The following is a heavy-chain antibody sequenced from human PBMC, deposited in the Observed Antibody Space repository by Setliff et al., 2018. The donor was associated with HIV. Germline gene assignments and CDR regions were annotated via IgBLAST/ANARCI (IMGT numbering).Heavy chain of an antibody. CDR2: IDSSGTT. D-gene: IGHD3-10*01. J-gene: IGHJ5*02. CDR3: ARDRHSSGLGSYGP. Sequence: SETLSLTCTISGGSFGVYRWSWIRQSAGRGLEWIGRIDSSGTTDYKPSLKGRVAISVDTSRNQFSLGVTSETAADTAVYFCARDRHSSGLGSYGPWGPGILVTVSS. CDR1: GGSFGVYR. V-gene: IGHV4-4*07.